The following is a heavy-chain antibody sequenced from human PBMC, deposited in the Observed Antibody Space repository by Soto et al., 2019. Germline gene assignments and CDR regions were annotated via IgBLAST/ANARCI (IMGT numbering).Heavy chain of an antibody. Sequence: PGGSLRLSCAASGFTFSSYAMSWVRQAPGKGLEWVSAISGSGGSTYYADSVKGRFTISRDNSKNTLYLQMNSLRAEDTAVYYCAKDRGWYGSGSYYNPTEKDWGQGTLVTVSS. V-gene: IGHV3-23*01. D-gene: IGHD3-10*01. J-gene: IGHJ4*02. CDR3: AKDRGWYGSGSYYNPTEKD. CDR2: ISGSGGST. CDR1: GFTFSSYA.